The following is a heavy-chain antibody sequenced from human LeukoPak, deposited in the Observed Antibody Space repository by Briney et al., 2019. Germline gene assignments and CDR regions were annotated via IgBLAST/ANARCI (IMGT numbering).Heavy chain of an antibody. Sequence: SETLSLTCAVSGGSFSGYYWSWIRQPPGKGLEWIGEINHSGSTNYNPSLKSRVTISVDTSKNQFSLKLSSVTAADTAVYYCARAVYYYGSGSYFPYWGQGTLVTVSS. CDR1: GGSFSGYY. V-gene: IGHV4-34*01. CDR3: ARAVYYYGSGSYFPY. CDR2: INHSGST. D-gene: IGHD3-10*01. J-gene: IGHJ4*02.